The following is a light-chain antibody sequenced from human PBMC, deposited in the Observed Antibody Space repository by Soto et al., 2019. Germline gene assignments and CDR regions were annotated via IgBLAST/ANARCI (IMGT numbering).Light chain of an antibody. CDR2: GAS. CDR1: QPILKW. J-gene: IGKJ1*01. Sequence: DIQMTQSPSTLSASVGETVTITCRASQPILKWLAWYQLRPGNAPKLLVYGASTLESGVPPRFIGGGSGTDFFLTLSRLQPEDSATYYCQQYSHNWTCGQGTKVQI. V-gene: IGKV1-5*03. CDR3: QQYSHNWT.